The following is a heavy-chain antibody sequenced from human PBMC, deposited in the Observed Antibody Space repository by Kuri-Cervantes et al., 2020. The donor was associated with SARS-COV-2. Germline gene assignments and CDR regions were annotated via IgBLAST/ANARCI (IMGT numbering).Heavy chain of an antibody. Sequence: GGSLRLSCAASGFTFSSYWMAWVRQAPGKGLEWVANIRQDAGDKNCVDSVRGRFTISRDNAKNSLYLQMNSLGAEDTAVYYCARDHGGALDSWSQGTLVTVSS. CDR3: ARDHGGALDS. V-gene: IGHV3-7*01. J-gene: IGHJ4*02. CDR2: IRQDAGDK. D-gene: IGHD3-16*01. CDR1: GFTFSSYW.